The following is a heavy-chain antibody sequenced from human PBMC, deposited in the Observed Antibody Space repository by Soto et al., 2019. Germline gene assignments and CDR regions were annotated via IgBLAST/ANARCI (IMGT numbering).Heavy chain of an antibody. V-gene: IGHV4-4*02. CDR2: IYHSGST. J-gene: IGHJ6*02. D-gene: IGHD3-10*02. CDR1: GGSISSSNW. Sequence: QVQLQESGPGLVKPSGTLSLTCAVSGGSISSSNWWSWVRQPPGKGLEWIGEIYHSGSTNYNPSRKSRATISVDKSKTQFSRKLSSVTAADTAVYYCASVRGGYYYAMDVWGQGTTVTVSS. CDR3: ASVRGGYYYAMDV.